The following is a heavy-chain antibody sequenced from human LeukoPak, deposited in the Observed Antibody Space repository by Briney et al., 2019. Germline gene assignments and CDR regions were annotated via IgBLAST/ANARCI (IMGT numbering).Heavy chain of an antibody. CDR3: SGDPGDY. J-gene: IGHJ4*02. V-gene: IGHV3-7*04. CDR2: IKPDGSEE. CDR1: GFTFSSYA. D-gene: IGHD7-27*01. Sequence: GGSLRLSCPASGFTFSSYAMSWVRQAPGKGLEWVANIKPDGSEEYYVDSVKDRFTISRDNARNSLYLQMNSLRAEDTAVYYCSGDPGDYWGQGTLVTVSS.